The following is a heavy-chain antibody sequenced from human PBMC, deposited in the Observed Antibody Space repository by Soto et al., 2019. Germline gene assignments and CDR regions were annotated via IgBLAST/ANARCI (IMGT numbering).Heavy chain of an antibody. CDR3: AKDSRTMGVAARKPTYYGKGV. Sequence: GGSLRLSCAASGITFSSYGMNWVRQAPGKGLAWVAVISYDGSNKYYADSVKGRFTISRDNSKNTLYLQMNSLSAEDTAAYYCAKDSRTMGVAARKPTYYGKGVWGQGTTVTV. V-gene: IGHV3-30*18. CDR2: ISYDGSNK. CDR1: GITFSSYG. D-gene: IGHD2-15*01. J-gene: IGHJ6*02.